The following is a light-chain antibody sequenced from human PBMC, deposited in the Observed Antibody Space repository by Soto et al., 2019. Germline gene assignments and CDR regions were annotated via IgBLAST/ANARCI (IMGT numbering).Light chain of an antibody. J-gene: IGLJ3*02. Sequence: QSALTQPPSASGSPGQSVTIPCTGTSSDVGAYNYVSWYQQHPGKAPKLVIYGVTERPSGVPDRFSGSKSGNTASLTVSGLQSEDEADYYCSSYAGSGTWVFGGGTKLTVL. CDR3: SSYAGSGTWV. V-gene: IGLV2-8*01. CDR1: SSDVGAYNY. CDR2: GVT.